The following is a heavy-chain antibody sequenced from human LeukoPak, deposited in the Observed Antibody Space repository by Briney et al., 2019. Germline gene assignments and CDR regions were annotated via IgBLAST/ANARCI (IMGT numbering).Heavy chain of an antibody. CDR2: FDPEDGET. CDR3: ATSGGDGYYYYMDV. Sequence: ASVKVSCKVSGYTLTELSMHWVRQAPGKGLEWMGGFDPEDGETIYAQKFQGRVTMTEDTSTDTAYMELSSLRSEDTAVYYCATSGGDGYYYYMDVWGKGTTVTVSS. CDR1: GYTLTELS. V-gene: IGHV1-24*01. D-gene: IGHD2-21*02. J-gene: IGHJ6*03.